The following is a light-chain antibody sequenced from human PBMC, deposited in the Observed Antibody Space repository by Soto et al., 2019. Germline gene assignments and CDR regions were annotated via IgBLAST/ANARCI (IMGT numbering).Light chain of an antibody. CDR3: QQYNNWPPWIT. CDR2: DVS. J-gene: IGKJ5*01. V-gene: IGKV3-15*01. CDR1: QSVGSN. Sequence: EILMTQSPSTLSVSPGDRATLSCRASQSVGSNLAWYQQKAGQAPRLLIYDVSTRATGVPVRFGGSGSGTEFTLTISSLQSEDFAVYYCQQYNNWPPWITFGQGTRLEIK.